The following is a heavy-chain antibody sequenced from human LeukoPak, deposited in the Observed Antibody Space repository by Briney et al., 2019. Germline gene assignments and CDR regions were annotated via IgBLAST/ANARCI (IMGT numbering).Heavy chain of an antibody. J-gene: IGHJ4*02. V-gene: IGHV7-4-1*02. D-gene: IGHD2-2*01. CDR1: GYTLTNYA. Sequence: ASVKVSCKASGYTLTNYALNWVRQAPGQGLEWMGWINTNTGNPTYAQGFTGRFVFSLDTSVNTAYLQISSLKAEDTAIYYCARVQGYCSTTSCYPPYWGQGTPVTVSS. CDR2: INTNTGNP. CDR3: ARVQGYCSTTSCYPPY.